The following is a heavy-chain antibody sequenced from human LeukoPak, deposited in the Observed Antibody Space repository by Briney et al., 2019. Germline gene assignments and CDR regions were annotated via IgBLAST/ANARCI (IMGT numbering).Heavy chain of an antibody. V-gene: IGHV3-7*03. Sequence: GGSLRLSCAASGFTFSSFWMNWVRQAPGRGLEWVASIKQDGSEKYYVDSVKGRFTISRDNAKNSLYLQMNSLRAEDTAVYYCARDHVWGSYRYTGFDYWGQGTLVTVSS. CDR1: GFTFSSFW. CDR3: ARDHVWGSYRYTGFDY. J-gene: IGHJ4*02. CDR2: IKQDGSEK. D-gene: IGHD3-16*02.